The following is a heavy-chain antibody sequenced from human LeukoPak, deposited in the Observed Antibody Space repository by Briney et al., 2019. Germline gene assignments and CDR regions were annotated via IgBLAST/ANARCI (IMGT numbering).Heavy chain of an antibody. CDR3: AKSHHYCSGGSCPLDY. V-gene: IGHV3-30*18. Sequence: GGSLRLSCAASGFTFSSYGMHWVRQAPGKGLKWVAIISYDGSNKSYADSVQGRFTISRDNSKNTLYLQMNSLRAEDTAVYYCAKSHHYCSGGSCPLDYWGQGTLVTVSS. J-gene: IGHJ4*02. CDR2: ISYDGSNK. CDR1: GFTFSSYG. D-gene: IGHD2-15*01.